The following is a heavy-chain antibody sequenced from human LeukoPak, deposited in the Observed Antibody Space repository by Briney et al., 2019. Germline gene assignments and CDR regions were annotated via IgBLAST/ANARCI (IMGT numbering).Heavy chain of an antibody. CDR3: AHRPLFSYDLVNWFDP. V-gene: IGHV2-5*02. J-gene: IGHJ5*02. Sequence: SGPTLVNPTQTLTLTCTFSGFSLSTSGVGVGWIRQPPGKALEWLALIYWDDDKRYSPSLKSRLTITKDTSKNQVVLTMTNMDPVDTATYYCAHRPLFSYDLVNWFDPWGQGTLVTVSS. CDR1: GFSLSTSGVG. D-gene: IGHD3-10*02. CDR2: IYWDDDK.